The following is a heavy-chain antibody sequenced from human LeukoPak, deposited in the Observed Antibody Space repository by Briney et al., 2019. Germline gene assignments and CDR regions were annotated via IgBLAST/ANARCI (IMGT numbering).Heavy chain of an antibody. CDR2: INHSGST. Sequence: PSETLSLTCAVYGGSFSGYYWSWIRQPPGKGLEWIGEINHSGSTNYNPPLKSRVTISVDTSKNQFSLKLSSVTAADTAVYYCVRRKMGPTFYYYYYMDVWGKGTTVTVSS. CDR3: VRRKMGPTFYYYYYMDV. J-gene: IGHJ6*03. V-gene: IGHV4-34*01. D-gene: IGHD1-26*01. CDR1: GGSFSGYY.